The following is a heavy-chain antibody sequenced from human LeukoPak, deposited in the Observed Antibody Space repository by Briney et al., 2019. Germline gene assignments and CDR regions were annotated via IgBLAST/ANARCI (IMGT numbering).Heavy chain of an antibody. Sequence: SETLSLTCTVSGGSISSYYWSWIRQPPGKGLEWIGYIYYSGSTFYNPSLQSRLTISLDTSKNQFSLNLNSVTAADTAVYYCARAPLYGGHADWFDPWGQGTLVTVSS. CDR2: IYYSGST. J-gene: IGHJ5*02. CDR3: ARAPLYGGHADWFDP. CDR1: GGSISSYY. V-gene: IGHV4-59*08. D-gene: IGHD4-23*01.